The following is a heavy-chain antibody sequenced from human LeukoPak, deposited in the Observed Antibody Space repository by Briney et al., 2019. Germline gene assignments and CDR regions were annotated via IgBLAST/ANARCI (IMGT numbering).Heavy chain of an antibody. J-gene: IGHJ4*02. CDR3: ARDGGYDYSLCLY. CDR1: GYTFTSYG. CDR2: ISAYNGIT. V-gene: IGHV1-18*01. Sequence: ASVKVSCKPSGYTFTSYGISWVRQPPGQGLEWMGWISAYNGITNYAQNLQGRVTMTTDTSTSTAYMELRSLRFDDTAVYYCARDGGYDYSLCLYWGQGTLVTVSS. D-gene: IGHD5-12*01.